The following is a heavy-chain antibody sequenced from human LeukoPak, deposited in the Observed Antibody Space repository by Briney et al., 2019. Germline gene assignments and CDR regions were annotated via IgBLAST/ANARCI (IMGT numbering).Heavy chain of an antibody. Sequence: GGSLRLSCAASGFIFSNYWMSWVRQAPGKGLEWVANIKEDGSEKYYVDSVKGRFTISRDNAKNSLYLQMNSLRAEDTAVYFCARDGLRFFALWGQGTLVTVSS. CDR1: GFIFSNYW. CDR2: IKEDGSEK. V-gene: IGHV3-7*04. CDR3: ARDGLRFFAL. D-gene: IGHD3-3*01. J-gene: IGHJ5*02.